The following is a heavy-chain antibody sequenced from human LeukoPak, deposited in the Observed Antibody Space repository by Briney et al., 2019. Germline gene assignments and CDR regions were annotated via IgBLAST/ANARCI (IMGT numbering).Heavy chain of an antibody. Sequence: KASETLSLTCTVSGGSISSSSYYWGWIRQPPGKGLEWIGSMYYSGSTYYNPSLKSRVTISVDTSKNQFSLKLSSVTAADTAVYYCASGADVEMATITAGYFDYWGQGTLVTVSS. J-gene: IGHJ4*02. CDR2: MYYSGST. D-gene: IGHD5-24*01. V-gene: IGHV4-39*07. CDR3: ASGADVEMATITAGYFDY. CDR1: GGSISSSSYY.